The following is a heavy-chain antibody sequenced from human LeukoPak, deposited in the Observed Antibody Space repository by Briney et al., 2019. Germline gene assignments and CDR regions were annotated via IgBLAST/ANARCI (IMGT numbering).Heavy chain of an antibody. V-gene: IGHV4-59*11. D-gene: IGHD6-13*01. CDR3: ARGGSAAKYYFDS. Sequence: SETLSLTCTVSGGSFRGHYWTWIRQPPGKGLEWVGNIFFSGSTHYNPSLKSRVTISVDTSNNQFSLKLTSPTAADTAVYYCARGGSAAKYYFDSWGQGTLVTVSS. CDR2: IFFSGST. J-gene: IGHJ4*02. CDR1: GGSFRGHY.